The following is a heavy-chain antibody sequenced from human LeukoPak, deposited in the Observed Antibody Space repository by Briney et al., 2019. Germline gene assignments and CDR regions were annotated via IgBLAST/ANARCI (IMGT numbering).Heavy chain of an antibody. CDR3: ARDLAYSRLDY. J-gene: IGHJ4*02. CDR2: INPEGSEK. D-gene: IGHD5-18*01. Sequence: GGSLRLSCAVSGLTFSSSWMDWVRQAPGKGLEWVASINPEGSEKYSADSVRGRFTISRDNAKNSLYLQMDSLRVEDTAFYYCARDLAYSRLDYWGQGMLATVSS. CDR1: GLTFSSSW. V-gene: IGHV3-7*01.